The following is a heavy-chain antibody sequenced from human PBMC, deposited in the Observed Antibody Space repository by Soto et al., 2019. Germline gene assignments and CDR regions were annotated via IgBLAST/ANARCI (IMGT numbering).Heavy chain of an antibody. CDR2: INHSGST. CDR3: AKSRYGYNHLFDY. CDR1: GGSFSGYY. V-gene: IGHV4-34*01. Sequence: SETLSLTCAVYGGSFSGYYWSWIRQPPGKGLEWIGEINHSGSTNYNPSLKSRVTISGDTSKNQFSLKLSFVTAADSAVYYCAKSRYGYNHLFDYWGQGTLVTVSS. D-gene: IGHD5-12*01. J-gene: IGHJ4*02.